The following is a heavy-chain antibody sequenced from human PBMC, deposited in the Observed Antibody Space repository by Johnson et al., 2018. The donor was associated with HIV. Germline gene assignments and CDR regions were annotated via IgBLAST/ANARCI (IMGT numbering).Heavy chain of an antibody. V-gene: IGHV3-30*04. Sequence: QVQLMESGGGVVQPGRSLRLSCAASGFTFSSYALHWVRQAPGKGLEWVAVILYDGSNKYYADSVKGRFTISRDNAKNSLYLQMNSLRAEDTAVYYCARAIAVAEGDAFDIWGQGTMVTVSS. D-gene: IGHD6-19*01. CDR1: GFTFSSYA. CDR3: ARAIAVAEGDAFDI. J-gene: IGHJ3*02. CDR2: ILYDGSNK.